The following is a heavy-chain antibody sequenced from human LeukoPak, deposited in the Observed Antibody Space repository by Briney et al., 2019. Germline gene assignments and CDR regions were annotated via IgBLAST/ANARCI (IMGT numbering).Heavy chain of an antibody. D-gene: IGHD3-10*01. V-gene: IGHV3-30*03. CDR3: AIGTYYYGSGSYV. J-gene: IGHJ4*02. CDR2: MSYDGSNK. CDR1: GFTFSSYG. Sequence: GGSLRLSCAASGFTFSSYGMHWVRQAPGKGLEWVAVMSYDGSNKYYADSVKGRFTISRDNSKNTLYLQMNSLRAEDTAVYYCAIGTYYYGSGSYVWGQGTLVTVSS.